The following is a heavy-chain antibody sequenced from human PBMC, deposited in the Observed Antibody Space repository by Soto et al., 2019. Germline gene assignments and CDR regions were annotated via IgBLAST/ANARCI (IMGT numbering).Heavy chain of an antibody. CDR2: INAGNGNT. J-gene: IGHJ4*02. CDR1: GYTFTSYA. V-gene: IGHV1-3*01. D-gene: IGHD3-16*02. CDR3: ASSAPELSWFY. Sequence: QVQLVQSGAEVKEPGASVKVSCKASGYTFTSYAMHWVRQAPGQRHEWVGWINAGNGNTKYSQKFQGRVTITRDTSASTAYMELSSLSSEDTAVYYCASSAPELSWFYWGQGTLVTVSS.